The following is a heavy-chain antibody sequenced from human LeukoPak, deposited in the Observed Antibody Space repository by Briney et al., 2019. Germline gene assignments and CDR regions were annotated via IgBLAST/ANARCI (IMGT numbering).Heavy chain of an antibody. Sequence: GGSLRLSCAASGLTFSNYAMSWVRQAPGKGLEWVSAISGSGGSTYYADSVKGRFTISRDNSKNTLYLQMSSLRAEDTAVYYCAKCPGLAVAGLDYWGQGTLVTVSS. CDR3: AKCPGLAVAGLDY. D-gene: IGHD6-19*01. CDR2: ISGSGGST. V-gene: IGHV3-23*01. J-gene: IGHJ4*02. CDR1: GLTFSNYA.